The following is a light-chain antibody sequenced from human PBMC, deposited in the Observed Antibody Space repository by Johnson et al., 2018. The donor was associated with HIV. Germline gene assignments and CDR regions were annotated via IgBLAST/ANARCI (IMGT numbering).Light chain of an antibody. J-gene: IGLJ1*01. V-gene: IGLV1-51*02. CDR1: SSNIGNNY. CDR3: GTWDTSLSAGGC. CDR2: ENT. Sequence: QSVLTQPPSVSAAPGQKVTISCSGSSSNIGNNYVSWYQQLPGTAPKLLIYENTKRPSGIPDRFSGSKSGTSATLGITGLQTGDEADYYCGTWDTSLSAGGCVGTGTQVTVL.